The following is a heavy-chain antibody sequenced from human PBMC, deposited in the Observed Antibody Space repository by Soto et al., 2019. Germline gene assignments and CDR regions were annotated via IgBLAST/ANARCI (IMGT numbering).Heavy chain of an antibody. CDR2: IAVGSGNT. J-gene: IGHJ5*01. CDR1: GLTFINSA. V-gene: IGHV1-58*01. D-gene: IGHD3-10*01. CDR3: AADPFYDGSGDFTPQRFDP. Sequence: SVKVSCKTSGLTFINSAVQWVRQARGQRPEWIGWIAVGSGNTNYAQKFQGRVTITRDMSTTTAYMELSSLRSDDTALYCCAADPFYDGSGDFTPQRFDPWGQGTLVTVSS.